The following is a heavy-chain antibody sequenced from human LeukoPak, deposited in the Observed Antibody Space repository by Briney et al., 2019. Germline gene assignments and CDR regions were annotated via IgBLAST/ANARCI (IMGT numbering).Heavy chain of an antibody. J-gene: IGHJ6*03. CDR1: GFTFSSYS. Sequence: PGGSLRLSCAASGFTFSSYSMNWVRQAPGKGLEWVSSISSSSSYIYYADSVKGRFTISRDNAKNSLYLQTNSLRAEDTAVYYCASALRFLEWLLYPAPKYYYMDVWGKGTTVTVSS. V-gene: IGHV3-21*01. CDR2: ISSSSSYI. D-gene: IGHD3-3*01. CDR3: ASALRFLEWLLYPAPKYYYMDV.